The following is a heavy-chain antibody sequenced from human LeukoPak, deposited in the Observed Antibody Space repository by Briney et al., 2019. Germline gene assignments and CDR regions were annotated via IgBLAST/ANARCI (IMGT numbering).Heavy chain of an antibody. J-gene: IGHJ4*02. V-gene: IGHV1-18*01. CDR1: GYTFTSHG. D-gene: IGHD1-26*01. CDR3: ARAVVGATLLIDY. Sequence: ASVTVSCLASGYTFTSHGISWVRQADGHGLEWMGWISTYNGSTNYAQKIQGRITMTTDTSTRTAYMELRSLRSDDAAVYYCARAVVGATLLIDYWGQGTLVTVSS. CDR2: ISTYNGST.